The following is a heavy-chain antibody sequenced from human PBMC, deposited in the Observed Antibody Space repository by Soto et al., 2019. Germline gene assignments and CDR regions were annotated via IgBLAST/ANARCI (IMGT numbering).Heavy chain of an antibody. D-gene: IGHD4-17*01. CDR1: GGTFSSYT. J-gene: IGHJ4*02. V-gene: IGHV1-69*02. CDR3: ARNLYGDYYFDY. Sequence: VQLVQSGAEVKKPGSSVKVSCKASGGTFSSYTISWVRQAPGQGLEWMGRIIPILGIANYAQKFQGRVTITADKSTSTAYMELSSLRSEDTAVYYCARNLYGDYYFDYWGQGTLVTVSS. CDR2: IIPILGIA.